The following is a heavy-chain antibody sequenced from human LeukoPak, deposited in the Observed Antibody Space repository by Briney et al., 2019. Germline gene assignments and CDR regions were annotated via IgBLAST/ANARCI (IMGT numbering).Heavy chain of an antibody. J-gene: IGHJ3*02. Sequence: PGGSLRLSCAASGFTFSSYWMSWVRQDPGKRLEWVANIKRDGSEKYYVDSVKGRFTISRDNAKNSLYLQMNSLRAEDTAVYYCAKGEDGAFDIWGQGTMVTVSS. D-gene: IGHD5-24*01. CDR2: IKRDGSEK. V-gene: IGHV3-7*01. CDR3: AKGEDGAFDI. CDR1: GFTFSSYW.